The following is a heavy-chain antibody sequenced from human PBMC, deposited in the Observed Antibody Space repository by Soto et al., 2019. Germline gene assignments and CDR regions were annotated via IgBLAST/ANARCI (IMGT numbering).Heavy chain of an antibody. D-gene: IGHD2-15*01. CDR2: ISGSGGST. CDR3: AAEVVVVATYFDY. J-gene: IGHJ4*02. V-gene: IGHV3-23*01. Sequence: PGGSLRLSCAASGLTFSSYAMSWVRKAPGKGLEWVSAISGSGGSTYYADSVKGRFTISRDNSKNTLYLQMNSLRAEDTAVYYCAAEVVVVATYFDYWGQGTLVTVSS. CDR1: GLTFSSYA.